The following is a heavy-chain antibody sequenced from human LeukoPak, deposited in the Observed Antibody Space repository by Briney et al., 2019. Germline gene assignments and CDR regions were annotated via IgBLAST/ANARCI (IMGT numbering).Heavy chain of an antibody. Sequence: PGGSLRLSCAASGFTFSSYAMHWVRQAPGKGLEWVAVISYDRSNKYYADSVKGRFTISRDNSKNTLYLQMNSLRAEDTAVYYCARDSRGYSYGRLDYWGQGTLVTVSS. J-gene: IGHJ4*02. V-gene: IGHV3-30*04. CDR3: ARDSRGYSYGRLDY. D-gene: IGHD5-18*01. CDR1: GFTFSSYA. CDR2: ISYDRSNK.